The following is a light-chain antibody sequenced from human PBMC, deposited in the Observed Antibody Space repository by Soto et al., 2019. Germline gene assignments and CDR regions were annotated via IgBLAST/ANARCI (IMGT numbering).Light chain of an antibody. CDR1: QIISTY. CDR2: AAS. V-gene: IGKV1-39*01. J-gene: IGKJ4*01. CDR3: QQLESYPST. Sequence: DIQMTQSPSSLSASVGDRVTITCRASQIISTYLNWYQQRAGLAPRLLIYAASSLQSGVPPRFSGSGSGTDFTLTISSLQPEDFATYYCQQLESYPSTFGGGTKVDIK.